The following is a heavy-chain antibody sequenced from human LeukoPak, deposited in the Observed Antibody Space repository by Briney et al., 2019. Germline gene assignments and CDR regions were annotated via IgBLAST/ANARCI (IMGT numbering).Heavy chain of an antibody. J-gene: IGHJ4*02. V-gene: IGHV4-59*12. CDR3: ARERVLLWFGELFY. CDR1: GGSISSYY. CDR2: IYYSGST. D-gene: IGHD3-10*01. Sequence: PSETLSLTCTVSGGSISSYYWSWIRQPPGKGLEWIGYIYYSGSTNYNPSLKSRVTISVDTSKNQFSLKLSSVTAADTAVYYCARERVLLWFGELFYWGQGTLVTVSS.